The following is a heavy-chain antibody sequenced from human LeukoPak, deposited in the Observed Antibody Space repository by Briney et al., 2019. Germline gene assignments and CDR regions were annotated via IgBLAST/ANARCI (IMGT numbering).Heavy chain of an antibody. J-gene: IGHJ5*02. V-gene: IGHV1-46*01. CDR3: ARGPMVRGVYVNWFDP. Sequence: ASVKVSCKASGYTFTSYYMHWVRQAPGQGLEWMGIINPSGGSTSYAQKFQGRVTMTRDTSTSTVYMELSSLRSEDTAVYYCARGPMVRGVYVNWFDPWGQGTLVTVSS. CDR1: GYTFTSYY. D-gene: IGHD3-10*01. CDR2: INPSGGST.